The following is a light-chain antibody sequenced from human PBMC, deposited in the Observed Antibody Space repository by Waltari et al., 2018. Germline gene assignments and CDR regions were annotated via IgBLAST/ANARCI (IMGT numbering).Light chain of an antibody. V-gene: IGKV3-20*01. Sequence: IVLTQSPGTLSLSPGERVTLSCRASQSVSRSLALYQQKPGQAPKLLIYGASTRATGIPDMFTGSGSGTDFSLTISSLEPEDFAIYFCQHYVRLPATFGQGTKVEIK. CDR1: QSVSRS. CDR3: QHYVRLPAT. CDR2: GAS. J-gene: IGKJ1*01.